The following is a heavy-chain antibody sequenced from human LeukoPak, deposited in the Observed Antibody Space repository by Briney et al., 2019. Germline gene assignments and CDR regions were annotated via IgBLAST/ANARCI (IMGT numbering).Heavy chain of an antibody. D-gene: IGHD3-22*01. CDR3: ARLNYDSSGYWKSLDY. CDR2: INPNSGGT. J-gene: IGHJ4*02. Sequence: ASVKVSCKASGYTFTGYYTHWVRQAPGQGLEWMGWINPNSGGTNYAQKFQGRVTMTRDTSISAAYMELSRLRSDDTAVYYCARLNYDSSGYWKSLDYWGQGTLVTVSS. V-gene: IGHV1-2*02. CDR1: GYTFTGYY.